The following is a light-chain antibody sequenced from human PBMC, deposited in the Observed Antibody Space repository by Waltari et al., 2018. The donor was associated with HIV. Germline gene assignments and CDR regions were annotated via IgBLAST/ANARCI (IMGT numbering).Light chain of an antibody. CDR3: QQFHSLPLT. J-gene: IGKJ3*01. V-gene: IGKV1-33*01. Sequence: DIHMTQSPSSLSASVGGKVTITCRASQDIGNHLSWYRQRPGRGPELLIYDASTLEAGVPSKFYGRGSGTTFTFVISSLRPEDSATYFCQQFHSLPLTFGPGTTVDIK. CDR2: DAS. CDR1: QDIGNH.